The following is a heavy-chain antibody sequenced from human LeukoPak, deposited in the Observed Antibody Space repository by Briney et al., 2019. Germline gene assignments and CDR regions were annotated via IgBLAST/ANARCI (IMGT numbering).Heavy chain of an antibody. V-gene: IGHV3-11*04. J-gene: IGHJ5*02. CDR3: ARGEAAAERDWFDP. CDR2: ISSSGSTI. CDR1: GFTFSDYY. D-gene: IGHD6-13*01. Sequence: GGSLRLSCAASGFTFSDYYMSWIRQAPGKGLEWVSYISSSGSTIYYADSVKGRFTISRDNAKNPLYLQMNSLRAEDTAVYYCARGEAAAERDWFDPWGQGTLVTVSS.